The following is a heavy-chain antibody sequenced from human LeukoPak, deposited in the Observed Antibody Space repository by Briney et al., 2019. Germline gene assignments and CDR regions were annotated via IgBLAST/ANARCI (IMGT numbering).Heavy chain of an antibody. D-gene: IGHD3-16*01. J-gene: IGHJ4*02. CDR3: AREAPSVRLGSY. CDR2: INPSGGST. V-gene: IGHV1-46*01. Sequence: ASVKVPCKASGYTFTSYYMHWVRQAPGQGLERMGIINPSGGSTSYAQKFQGRVTMTRDTSTSTVHMELSSLRSEDTAVYYCAREAPSVRLGSYWGQGTLVTVSS. CDR1: GYTFTSYY.